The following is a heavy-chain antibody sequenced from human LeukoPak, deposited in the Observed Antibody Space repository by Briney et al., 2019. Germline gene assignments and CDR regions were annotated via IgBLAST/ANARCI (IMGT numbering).Heavy chain of an antibody. CDR1: GYTFTSYG. CDR2: ISAYNGNT. Sequence: ASVKVSCKTSGYTFTSYGISWVRQAPGQGLEWMGWISAYNGNTNYAQKLQGRVTMTTDTSTSTAYMELRSLRSDDTAVYYCARTPVVTKALVVDFDYWGQGTLVTVSS. D-gene: IGHD4-23*01. V-gene: IGHV1-18*01. J-gene: IGHJ4*02. CDR3: ARTPVVTKALVVDFDY.